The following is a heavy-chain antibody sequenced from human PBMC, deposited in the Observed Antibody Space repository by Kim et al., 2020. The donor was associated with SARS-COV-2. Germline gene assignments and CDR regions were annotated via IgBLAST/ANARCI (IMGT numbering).Heavy chain of an antibody. D-gene: IGHD1-1*01. CDR3: ARDGSMTSFDY. CDR2: IYYSGST. J-gene: IGHJ4*02. CDR1: GGSVSSGSYY. Sequence: SETLSLTCTVSGGSVSSGSYYWSWIRQPPGKGLEWIGYIYYSGSTNYNPSLKSRVTISVDTSKNQFSLKLSSVTAADTAVYYCARDGSMTSFDYWGQGTLVTVSS. V-gene: IGHV4-61*01.